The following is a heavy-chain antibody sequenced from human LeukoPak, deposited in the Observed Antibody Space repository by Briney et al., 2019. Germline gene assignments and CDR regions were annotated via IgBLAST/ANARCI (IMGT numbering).Heavy chain of an antibody. Sequence: GRSLRLSCAASGFTFDDIGMHWVRQGPGKGLEWVSGISWNSGTIGYADSVKGRFTISRDNAKNSLYLQMKSLRAEDTALYYCVKDLGSSIRNPTFDYWGQGTLVTVSS. CDR2: ISWNSGTI. CDR1: GFTFDDIG. D-gene: IGHD2-2*01. J-gene: IGHJ4*02. V-gene: IGHV3-9*01. CDR3: VKDLGSSIRNPTFDY.